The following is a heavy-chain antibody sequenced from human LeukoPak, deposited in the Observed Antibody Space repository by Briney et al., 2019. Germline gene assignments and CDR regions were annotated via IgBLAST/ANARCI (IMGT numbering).Heavy chain of an antibody. CDR3: ARAGDCSSTSCYPTADFDY. V-gene: IGHV4-34*01. J-gene: IGHJ4*02. D-gene: IGHD2-2*01. Sequence: PSETLSLTCAVYGGSFSGYYWSWIRHPPGEGLEWIGEINHSGSTNYNPSLKSRVTISVDTSKNQFSLKLSSVTAADTAVHYCARAGDCSSTSCYPTADFDYWGQGTLVTVSS. CDR2: INHSGST. CDR1: GGSFSGYY.